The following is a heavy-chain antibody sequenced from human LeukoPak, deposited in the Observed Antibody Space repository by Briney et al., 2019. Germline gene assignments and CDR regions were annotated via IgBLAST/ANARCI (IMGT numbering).Heavy chain of an antibody. CDR2: ISGSGAYT. Sequence: GGSLRLSCAASGFTFSSYAMTWVRQAPGKGLEWVSTISGSGAYTYYADSVKGRLTISRDNPKNTLYLQMNSLRAEDTAAYYCAKYFASGSYYKLPHWGQGTLVTVSS. CDR1: GFTFSSYA. J-gene: IGHJ1*01. CDR3: AKYFASGSYYKLPH. D-gene: IGHD3-10*01. V-gene: IGHV3-23*01.